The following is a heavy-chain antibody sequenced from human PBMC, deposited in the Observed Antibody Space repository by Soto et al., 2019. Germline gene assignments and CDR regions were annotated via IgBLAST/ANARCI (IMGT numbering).Heavy chain of an antibody. Sequence: QVQLVESGGGVVQPGRSLRLSCAASGFTFSSYGMHWVRQAPGKGLEWVAVISYDGSNKYYADSVKGRFTISRDNSKNTLYLQMNSLRAEDTAVYYCAKETYYYGSGSPDFDYWGQGTLVTVSS. CDR2: ISYDGSNK. V-gene: IGHV3-30*18. CDR3: AKETYYYGSGSPDFDY. J-gene: IGHJ4*02. D-gene: IGHD3-10*01. CDR1: GFTFSSYG.